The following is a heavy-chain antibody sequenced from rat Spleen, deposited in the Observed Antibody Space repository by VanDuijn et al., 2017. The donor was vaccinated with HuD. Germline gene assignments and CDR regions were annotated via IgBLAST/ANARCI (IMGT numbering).Heavy chain of an antibody. J-gene: IGHJ1*01. CDR3: ASTYTTDYYYGWYFDF. Sequence: EVQLQESGPGLVKPSQSLSLTCSVTNYSITNNYWGWIRKFPGNRMEWMGYISYSGSTSYNPSLRSRISITRDTSKNQFFLQLTSVTTEDTATYYCASTYTTDYYYGWYFDFWGPGTMVTVSS. CDR2: ISYSGST. CDR1: NYSITNNY. D-gene: IGHD1-6*01. V-gene: IGHV3-1*01.